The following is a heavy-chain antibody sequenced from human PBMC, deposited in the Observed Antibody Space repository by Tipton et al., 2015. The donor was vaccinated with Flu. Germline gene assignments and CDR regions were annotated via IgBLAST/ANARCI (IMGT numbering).Heavy chain of an antibody. CDR2: IIHSGST. J-gene: IGHJ2*01. Sequence: TLSLTCAVYGASFTGYYWTWIRQPPGKGLEWIGEIIHSGSTKYNPSLKSRVTISGDTSKNPFSLMLSSVTAADTAVYYCARRLGIRYWYLDLWGRGTLVTVSS. CDR3: ARRLGIRYWYLDL. D-gene: IGHD7-27*01. V-gene: IGHV4-34*12. CDR1: GASFTGYY.